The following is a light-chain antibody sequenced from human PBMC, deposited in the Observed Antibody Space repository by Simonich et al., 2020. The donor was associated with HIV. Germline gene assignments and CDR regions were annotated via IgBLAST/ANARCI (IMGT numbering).Light chain of an antibody. CDR3: QQYNSYSWT. CDR1: QSISSW. V-gene: IGKV1-5*03. J-gene: IGKJ1*01. CDR2: KAS. Sequence: DIQMTQSPSTLSASVGNRVTNTCRASQSISSWLAWYQHKPGKSPKLLIDKASSLESGVPSRFSGSGSGTEFTLTISSLQPDDFATYYCQQYNSYSWTFGQGTKVEIK.